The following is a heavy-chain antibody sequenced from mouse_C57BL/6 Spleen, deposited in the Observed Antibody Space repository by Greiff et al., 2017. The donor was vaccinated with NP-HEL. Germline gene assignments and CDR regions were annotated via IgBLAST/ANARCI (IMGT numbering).Heavy chain of an antibody. CDR1: GYTFTSYW. CDR3: ATGGTDYFDY. V-gene: IGHV1-69*01. J-gene: IGHJ2*01. Sequence: VQLQQSGAELVMPGASVKLSCKASGYTFTSYWMHWVKQRPGQGLEWIGEIDPSDSYTNYNQKFKGKSTLTVDKSSSTAYMQLSSLTSEDSAVYYCATGGTDYFDYWGQGTTLTVSS. CDR2: IDPSDSYT. D-gene: IGHD2-14*01.